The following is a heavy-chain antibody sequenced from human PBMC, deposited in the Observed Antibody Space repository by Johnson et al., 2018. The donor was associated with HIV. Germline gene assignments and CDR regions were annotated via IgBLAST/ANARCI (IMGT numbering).Heavy chain of an antibody. D-gene: IGHD6-13*01. V-gene: IGHV3-15*01. CDR3: TTDWYSSSGYGALDAFDI. Sequence: VQLVESGGGLVQPGRSLRLSCAASGFTFSNAWMSWVRQAPGKGLEWVGRIKSKTDGGTTDYAAPVKGRFTISRDDSKNTRYLQMNSLKTEDTAVYYCTTDWYSSSGYGALDAFDIWGQGTMVTVSS. CDR1: GFTFSNAW. J-gene: IGHJ3*02. CDR2: IKSKTDGGTT.